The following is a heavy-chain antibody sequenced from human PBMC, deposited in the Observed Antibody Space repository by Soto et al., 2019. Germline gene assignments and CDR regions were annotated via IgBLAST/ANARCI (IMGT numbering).Heavy chain of an antibody. CDR2: ISSSSSYI. V-gene: IGHV3-21*01. CDR1: GFTFSSYS. D-gene: IGHD2-2*02. Sequence: LGGSLRLSCAASGFTFSSYSMNWVRQAPGKGLEWVSSISSSSSYIYYADSVKGRFTISRDNAKNSLYLQMNSLRAEDTAVYYCARDYCSSTSCYNDYYGMDVWGQGTAVTVSS. J-gene: IGHJ6*02. CDR3: ARDYCSSTSCYNDYYGMDV.